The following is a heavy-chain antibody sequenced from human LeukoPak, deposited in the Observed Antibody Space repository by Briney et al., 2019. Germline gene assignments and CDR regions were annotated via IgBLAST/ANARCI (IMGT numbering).Heavy chain of an antibody. Sequence: ASVRVSCKASGYTFTGNYMHWMRQAPGQGLEWMGWINPNSGGTNYAQKFQGRVTMTRDTSISTAYMELSRLRSDDTAVYYCARDSGSYSAAAFDIWGQGTMVTVSS. J-gene: IGHJ3*02. V-gene: IGHV1-2*02. D-gene: IGHD1-26*01. CDR2: INPNSGGT. CDR3: ARDSGSYSAAAFDI. CDR1: GYTFTGNY.